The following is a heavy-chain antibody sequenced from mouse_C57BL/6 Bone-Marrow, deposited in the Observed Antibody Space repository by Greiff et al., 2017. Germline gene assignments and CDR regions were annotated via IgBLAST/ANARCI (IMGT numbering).Heavy chain of an antibody. J-gene: IGHJ2*01. D-gene: IGHD4-1*01. CDR1: GYTFTSYW. V-gene: IGHV1-64*01. CDR2: IHPNSGST. CDR3: ARCWEEGDY. Sequence: QVQLQQPGAELVKPGASVKLSCKASGYTFTSYWMHWVKPRPGQGLEWIGMIHPNSGSTNYNEKFKSKAILTVDKSSSTAYMQLSSLTSEDSAVYYCARCWEEGDYWGQGTTRTVSS.